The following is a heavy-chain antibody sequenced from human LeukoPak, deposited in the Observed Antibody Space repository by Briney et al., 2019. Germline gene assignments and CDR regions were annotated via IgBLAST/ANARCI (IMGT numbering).Heavy chain of an antibody. J-gene: IGHJ4*02. CDR1: GGSISSYY. Sequence: SGTLSLTCTVSGGSISSYYWSWIRQPPGKGLEWIGYSYYGGSTTCNPSLKSRVTISLDTSKNQFSLRLTSVTAADTAVYYCARNGGAYSYEAWGQGTLVT. D-gene: IGHD5-18*01. V-gene: IGHV4-59*08. CDR2: SYYGGST. CDR3: ARNGGAYSYEA.